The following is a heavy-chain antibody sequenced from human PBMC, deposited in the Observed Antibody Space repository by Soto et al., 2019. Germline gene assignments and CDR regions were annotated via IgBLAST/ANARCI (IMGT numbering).Heavy chain of an antibody. Sequence: SGTLSLTCTVSGGSISSSSYYWGWIRQAPGKGLEWIGGSYYSGSTYYNPSLRSRVTISVDTSKNQFSLKLSSVTAAATAVYYCARHRENGAIGFRGYYYYYGMDVWGQGTTVTVYS. V-gene: IGHV4-39*01. CDR1: GGSISSSSYY. CDR3: ARHRENGAIGFRGYYYYYGMDV. J-gene: IGHJ6*02. CDR2: SYYSGST. D-gene: IGHD2-21*01.